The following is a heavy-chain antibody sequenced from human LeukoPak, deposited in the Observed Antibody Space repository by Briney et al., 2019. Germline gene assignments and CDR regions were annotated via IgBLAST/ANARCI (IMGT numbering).Heavy chain of an antibody. CDR2: ISGSGGST. D-gene: IGHD2-2*01. V-gene: IGHV3-23*01. CDR1: GFTFSSYA. Sequence: PGGSLRLSCAASGFTFSSYAMSWVRQAPGKGLEWVSAISGSGGSTYYADSVKGRFTISRDNAKNSLYLQMNSLRAEDTAVYYCASDEYFDCSSTSCLYYGMDVWGQGTTVTVSS. CDR3: ASDEYFDCSSTSCLYYGMDV. J-gene: IGHJ6*02.